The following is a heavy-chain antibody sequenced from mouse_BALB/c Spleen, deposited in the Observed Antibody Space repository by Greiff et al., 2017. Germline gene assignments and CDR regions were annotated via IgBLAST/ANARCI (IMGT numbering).Heavy chain of an antibody. CDR3: ARDLPFMDY. J-gene: IGHJ4*01. V-gene: IGHV5-6-3*01. Sequence: EVQGVESGGGLVQPGGSLKLSCAASGFTFSSYGMSWVRQTPDKRLELVATINSNGGSTYYPDSVKGRFTISRDNAKNTLYLRMSSLKSEDTAMYYCARDLPFMDYWGQGTSVTVSS. D-gene: IGHD2-1*01. CDR1: GFTFSSYG. CDR2: INSNGGST.